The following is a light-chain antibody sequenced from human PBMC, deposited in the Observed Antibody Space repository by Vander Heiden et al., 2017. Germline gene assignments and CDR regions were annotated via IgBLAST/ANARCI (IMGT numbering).Light chain of an antibody. J-gene: IGLJ3*02. CDR2: DVT. Sequence: QSALTQPRSVSGPPGQSVTISCTGTSSDVGNYNYVSWYQQHPGKAPKLMIYDVTKRPSGVPDRFSGSKSGNTASLTISGLQAEDEADYYCCSYAGSPWVFGGGTKLTVL. V-gene: IGLV2-11*01. CDR3: CSYAGSPWV. CDR1: SSDVGNYNY.